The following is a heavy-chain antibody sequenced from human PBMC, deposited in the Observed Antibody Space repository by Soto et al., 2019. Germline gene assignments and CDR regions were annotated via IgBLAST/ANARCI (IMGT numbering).Heavy chain of an antibody. V-gene: IGHV1-46*01. CDR3: ARDKGEQQLHNYFDY. Sequence: QVQLVQSGAEVKKPGASVKVSCKASGYTFTSYYMHWVQQAPGQGLEWMGIINPSGGSTSYAQKFQGRGTMTRDTSTSTVYMELSSLRSEDTAVYYCARDKGEQQLHNYFDYWGQGTLVTVSS. D-gene: IGHD6-13*01. CDR1: GYTFTSYY. J-gene: IGHJ4*02. CDR2: INPSGGST.